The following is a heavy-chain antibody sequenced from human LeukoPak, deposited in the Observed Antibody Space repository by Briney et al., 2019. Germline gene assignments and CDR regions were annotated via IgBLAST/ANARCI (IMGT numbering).Heavy chain of an antibody. V-gene: IGHV1-2*02. J-gene: IGHJ6*03. Sequence: ASVKVSCQASGYTFTHYYVHWVRQAPGQGLEGRGGINPHSGGTNSAQEFQGRGTMTRDTSISTAFMELSNLRSDDTAVYFCARVPRPDFASGSYRHYYYMDVWGKGTTVTVSS. CDR1: GYTFTHYY. CDR2: INPHSGGT. CDR3: ARVPRPDFASGSYRHYYYMDV. D-gene: IGHD3-10*01.